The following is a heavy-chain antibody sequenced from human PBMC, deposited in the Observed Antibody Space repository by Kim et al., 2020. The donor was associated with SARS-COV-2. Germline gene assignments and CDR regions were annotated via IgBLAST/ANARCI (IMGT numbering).Heavy chain of an antibody. D-gene: IGHD3-3*01. CDR3: ARARYDFLSGPLPPRYGMCI. V-gene: IGHV6-1*01. J-gene: IGHJ6*02. CDR1: GDSVSSNSAA. CDR2: TYYRSKWYN. Sequence: SQTLSLTCAISGDSVSSNSAAWNWIRQSPSRGLEWLGRTYYRSKWYNDYAVSVKCRITINPDTSKNQFSLQLNSVTPEDTAVYYCARARYDFLSGPLPPRYGMCIWGQGTTVTVSS.